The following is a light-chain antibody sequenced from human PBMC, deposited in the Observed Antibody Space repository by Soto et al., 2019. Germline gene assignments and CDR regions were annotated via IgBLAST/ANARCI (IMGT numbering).Light chain of an antibody. CDR3: SSYTGSNTLEV. CDR2: DVT. CDR1: SSDVGGYNY. Sequence: QLVLAPAASGTGVHGQWSSITHTRTSSDVGGYNYVSWYQQHPGKAPKLMIYDVTNRPSGVSNRFSGSKSGNTASLTISGLQAEDEADYYCSSYTGSNTLEVFGTGTKVTVL. J-gene: IGLJ1*01. V-gene: IGLV2-14*03.